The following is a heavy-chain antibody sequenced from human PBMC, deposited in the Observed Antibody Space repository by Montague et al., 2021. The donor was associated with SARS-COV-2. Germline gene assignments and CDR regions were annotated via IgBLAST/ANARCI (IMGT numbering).Heavy chain of an antibody. V-gene: IGHV4-61*01. D-gene: IGHD1-26*01. CDR2: PFHIENA. CDR3: TRGIDSYKIVY. J-gene: IGHJ4*02. CDR1: AGSVISTYPH. Sequence: SETLSLTCTVSAGSVISTYPHWHWVRQSPGRGLEWIGGYPFHIENAAYHASLRSRVTISVDTYKNQISVKLTSVTAAETAVYYCTRGIDSYKIVYWGQGVQVTVSS.